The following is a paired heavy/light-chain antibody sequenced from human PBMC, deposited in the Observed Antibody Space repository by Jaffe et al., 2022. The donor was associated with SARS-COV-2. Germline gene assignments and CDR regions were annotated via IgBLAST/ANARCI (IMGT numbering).Heavy chain of an antibody. V-gene: IGHV3-72*01. Sequence: EVQLVESGGDLVQPGGSLRLSCVASGFTFSDHFMDWVRQAPGKGLEWVGRSRQKVRNYAAEYAASVQGRFTISRDESQNSLFLQMDSLKTDDTAIYYCVTHLGGGFRDFDFWGQGTLVTVSS. CDR1: GFTFSDHF. J-gene: IGHJ4*02. CDR3: VTHLGGGFRDFDF. D-gene: IGHD3-16*01. CDR2: SRQKVRNYAA.
Light chain of an antibody. CDR2: KVS. CDR1: QSLVHSDGNTY. J-gene: IGKJ2*01. Sequence: DVVMTQSPLSLPVILGQPASISCRSSQSLVHSDGNTYLNWFHQRPGQSPRRLIYKVSNRDSGVPDRFGGSGSGTDFTLEISRVEAEDVGIYFCMQGTHYYTFGQGTKLEIK. CDR3: MQGTHYYT. V-gene: IGKV2-30*02.